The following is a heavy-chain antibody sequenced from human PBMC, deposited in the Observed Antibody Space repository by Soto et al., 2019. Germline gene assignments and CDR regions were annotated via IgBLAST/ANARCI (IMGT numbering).Heavy chain of an antibody. CDR3: GRALRGFSAFDI. J-gene: IGHJ3*02. D-gene: IGHD3-16*01. V-gene: IGHV4-4*02. CDR1: SGSISSTNW. Sequence: QVQLQESGPGLVKPSGTLSLTCTVSSGSISSTNWWSWVRQPPGKGLDWIGEIYHSGSINYNPSLNSRVTISVDKSKNHFSLTLSSVTAADTAVYYCGRALRGFSAFDIWGQGTLVTVSS. CDR2: IYHSGSI.